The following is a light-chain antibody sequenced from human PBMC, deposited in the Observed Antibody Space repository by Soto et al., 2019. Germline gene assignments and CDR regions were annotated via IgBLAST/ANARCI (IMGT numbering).Light chain of an antibody. J-gene: IGKJ5*01. CDR3: QQRQYWPPIT. Sequence: IVMTQSPATLSVSPGEGAALSFSASQSIDVHVAWYQQRPGQAPRLLIYGASTRAAGVPPRFSGSGSGTDFTLTISSLEPEDFAVYYCQQRQYWPPITFGQGTRLEIK. CDR2: GAS. CDR1: QSIDVH. V-gene: IGKV3-11*01.